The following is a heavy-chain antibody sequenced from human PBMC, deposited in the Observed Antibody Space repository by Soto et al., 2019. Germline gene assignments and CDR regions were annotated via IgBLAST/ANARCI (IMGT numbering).Heavy chain of an antibody. Sequence: SETLSLTCSVSDYPINSGHYWGWIRQSPGKGLQWIGNIYYTGSTFYNPSLKSRGTISIDTSKNQYSLKLTSVTAADTAVYYCARVITSRPDSFDYWGQGILVTVSS. CDR2: IYYTGST. CDR1: DYPINSGHY. D-gene: IGHD3-16*01. CDR3: ARVITSRPDSFDY. J-gene: IGHJ4*02. V-gene: IGHV4-38-2*02.